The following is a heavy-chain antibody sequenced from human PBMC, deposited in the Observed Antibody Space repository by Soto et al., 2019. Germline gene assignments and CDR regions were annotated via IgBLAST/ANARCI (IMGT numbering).Heavy chain of an antibody. J-gene: IGHJ6*02. CDR1: GGSISSCSW. CDR2: IYHSGST. V-gene: IGHV4-4*01. CDR3: SSDNSGSYFYYYYGTAV. D-gene: IGHD1-26*01. Sequence: SETLSLTCAVSGGSISSCSWWRWVRKPPGKGLEWIGEIYHSGSTNYYPSLKSRVTISVDKSKNQFSLKLRSVSAADTAVYCCSSDNSGSYFYYYYGTAVRVQWTTDTVS.